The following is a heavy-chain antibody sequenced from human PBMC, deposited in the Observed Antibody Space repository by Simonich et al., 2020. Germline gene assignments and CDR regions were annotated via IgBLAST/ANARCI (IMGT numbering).Heavy chain of an antibody. CDR1: VGSFSGYY. CDR3: AREGFSGSYYDY. V-gene: IGHV4-34*01. J-gene: IGHJ4*02. CDR2: INHSGRT. Sequence: QVQLQQGGAGLLKPSETLSLTCAVYVGSFSGYYWSWIRQPPGKGLWWIGEINHSGRTNYNPSLRSRVTISVDTSKNQFSLKLGAVTAADTAVDYCAREGFSGSYYDYWGQGTLVTVSS. D-gene: IGHD1-26*01.